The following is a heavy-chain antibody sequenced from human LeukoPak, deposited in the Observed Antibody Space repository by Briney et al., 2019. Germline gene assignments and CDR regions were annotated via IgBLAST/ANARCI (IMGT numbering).Heavy chain of an antibody. V-gene: IGHV3-53*01. J-gene: IGHJ3*02. D-gene: IGHD3-22*01. CDR2: IYNDGRT. CDR1: GFTFNNKY. CDR3: ARGLFLSGYLDAFDI. Sequence: GGSLRLSCAASGFTFNNKYMTWVRQAPGKGLEWVSLIYNDGRTYYSESVKGRCTISRDKLKKVLYLQMNSLKGEDTALYYCARGLFLSGYLDAFDIWGQGTVVTASS.